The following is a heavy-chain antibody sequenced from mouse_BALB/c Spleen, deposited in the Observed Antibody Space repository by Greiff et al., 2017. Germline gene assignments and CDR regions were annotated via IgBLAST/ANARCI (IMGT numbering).Heavy chain of an antibody. Sequence: EVKGVESGGGLVKPGGSLKLSCAASGFTFSSYAMSWVRQSPEKRLEWVAEISSGGSYTYYPDTVPGRFTISRDNSKNTLYLEMSSLRSEDTAMYYCARNGYGSSYWYFDVWGAGTTVTVSA. V-gene: IGHV5-9-4*01. CDR3: ARNGYGSSYWYFDV. CDR1: GFTFSSYA. D-gene: IGHD1-1*01. CDR2: ISSGGSYT. J-gene: IGHJ1*01.